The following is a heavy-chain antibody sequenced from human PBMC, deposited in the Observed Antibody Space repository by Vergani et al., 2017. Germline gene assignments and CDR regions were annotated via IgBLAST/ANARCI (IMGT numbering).Heavy chain of an antibody. CDR2: IYYSGST. J-gene: IGHJ4*02. CDR3: ARLYSYYYGSGSYYHFDY. D-gene: IGHD3-10*01. Sequence: QVRLQESGPGLVKPSETLSLTCTVSGGSISSSSYYWGWIRQPPGKGLEWIGSIYYSGSTYYNPSLKSRVTISVDTSKNQFSLKLSSVTAADTAVYYCARLYSYYYGSGSYYHFDYWGQGTLVTVSS. CDR1: GGSISSSSYY. V-gene: IGHV4-39*01.